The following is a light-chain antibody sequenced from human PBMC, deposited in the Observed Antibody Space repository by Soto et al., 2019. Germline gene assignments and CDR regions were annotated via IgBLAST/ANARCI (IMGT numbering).Light chain of an antibody. CDR1: SSNIGTGYD. J-gene: IGLJ1*01. Sequence: QSVLTQPPSVSGAPGQRVTISCTGSSSNIGTGYDVHWYQQLPGTAPKLLIYGNTNRPSGVPDRVSGSKSGTSASLAITGLLAEDEADYYCQSYDSSLSGYVFGPGTKVSVL. V-gene: IGLV1-40*01. CDR2: GNT. CDR3: QSYDSSLSGYV.